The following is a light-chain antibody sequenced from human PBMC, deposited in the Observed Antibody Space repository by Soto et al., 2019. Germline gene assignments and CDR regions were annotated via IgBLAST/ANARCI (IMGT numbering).Light chain of an antibody. V-gene: IGLV2-14*03. J-gene: IGLJ1*01. CDR1: SSDVGGFNS. CDR2: DVV. CDR3: SSYTSTMTNV. Sequence: QSAPTQPASVSGSPGQSITISCTGTSSDVGGFNSVSWYQLRPGTAPKLILYDVVDRPSGVSYRFSGSKSGNTASLTISGLQAADEAYYFCSSYTSTMTNVFGSGTKVTVL.